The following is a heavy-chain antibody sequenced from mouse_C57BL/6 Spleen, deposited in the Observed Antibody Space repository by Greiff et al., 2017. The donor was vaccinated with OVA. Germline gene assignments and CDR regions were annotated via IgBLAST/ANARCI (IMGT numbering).Heavy chain of an antibody. D-gene: IGHD1-1*01. J-gene: IGHJ1*03. CDR3: ARLYYGSSYGGYFDV. V-gene: IGHV1-15*01. Sequence: VQLQQSGAELVRPGASVTLSCKASGYTFTDYEMHWVKQTPVHGLEWIGAIDPETGGNAYNQKFKGKSTLTVDKSSSTAYMQLSSLTSEDSAVYYCARLYYGSSYGGYFDVWGTGTTVTVSS. CDR2: IDPETGGN. CDR1: GYTFTDYE.